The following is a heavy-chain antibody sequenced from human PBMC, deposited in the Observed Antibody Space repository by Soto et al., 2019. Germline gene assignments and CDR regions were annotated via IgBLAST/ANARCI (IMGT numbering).Heavy chain of an antibody. CDR3: AKDPSIAAAQTGLFDY. D-gene: IGHD6-13*01. CDR2: IYSGDTT. CDR1: GFTVSSKY. Sequence: GGSLRLSCAASGFTVSSKYMSWVRQAPGKGLEWVSVIYSGDTTYYTDSVKGRFTVSRDNSKNTLYLQMKSLRAEDTTVYYCAKDPSIAAAQTGLFDYWGQGTLVTVSS. V-gene: IGHV3-66*01. J-gene: IGHJ4*02.